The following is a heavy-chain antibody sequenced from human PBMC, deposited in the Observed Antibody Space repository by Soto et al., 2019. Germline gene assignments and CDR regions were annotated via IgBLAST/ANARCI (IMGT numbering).Heavy chain of an antibody. CDR3: AKGGGSARDFDY. Sequence: GSLRLSCTGSGFTFGNYGMHWVRQAPGKGLEWVASTSYDGNNKYYADSLKGRFTISRDNSKKMVYLQMTSLGPEDTAVYYCAKGGGSARDFDYWGQGALVTVSS. V-gene: IGHV3-30*18. CDR2: TSYDGNNK. J-gene: IGHJ4*02. D-gene: IGHD1-26*01. CDR1: GFTFGNYG.